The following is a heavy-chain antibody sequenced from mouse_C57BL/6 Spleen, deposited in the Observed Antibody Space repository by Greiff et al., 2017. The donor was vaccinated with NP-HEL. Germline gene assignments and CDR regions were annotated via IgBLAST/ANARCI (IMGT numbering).Heavy chain of an antibody. CDR1: GYTFTSYW. V-gene: IGHV1-50*01. J-gene: IGHJ4*01. CDR2: IDPSDSYT. CDR3: ASSSGYVNYAMDY. D-gene: IGHD3-2*02. Sequence: VQLQQSGAELVKPGASVKLSCKASGYTFTSYWMQWVKQRPGQGLEWIGEIDPSDSYTNYNQKFKGKATLTVDTSSSTAYMQLSSLTSEDSAVYYWASSSGYVNYAMDYWGQGTSVTVSS.